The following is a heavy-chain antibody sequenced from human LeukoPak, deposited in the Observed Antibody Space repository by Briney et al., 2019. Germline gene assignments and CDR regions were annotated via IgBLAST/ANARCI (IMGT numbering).Heavy chain of an antibody. J-gene: IGHJ4*02. V-gene: IGHV4-34*01. Sequence: PSETLSLTCAVYGGSFSGYYWSWIRQPPGKGLEWIGEINHSGSTNYNPSLKSRVTISVDTSKNQFSLKLGSVTAADTAVYYCASGDSDYGDTYYFDYWGQGTLVTVSS. CDR2: INHSGST. CDR1: GGSFSGYY. D-gene: IGHD4-17*01. CDR3: ASGDSDYGDTYYFDY.